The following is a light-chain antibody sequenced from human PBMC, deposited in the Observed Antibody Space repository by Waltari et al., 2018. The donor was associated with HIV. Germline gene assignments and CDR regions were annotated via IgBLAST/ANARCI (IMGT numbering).Light chain of an antibody. CDR3: QQYYTLRST. J-gene: IGKJ4*01. CDR2: WAS. V-gene: IGKV4-1*01. CDR1: RTVLYNRNY. Sequence: DIVMTQSPDSLAFSLGARATVTCTSSRTVLYNRNYLAWYQQKPGQAPKVLIYWASTRAFGVPDRFSGSGSGTDFSLTISRVQADDVAIYYCQQYYTLRSTFGGGTKIEI.